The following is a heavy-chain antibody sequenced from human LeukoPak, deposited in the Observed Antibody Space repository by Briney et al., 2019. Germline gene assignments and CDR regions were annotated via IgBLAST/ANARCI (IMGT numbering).Heavy chain of an antibody. D-gene: IGHD6-19*01. Sequence: SETLSLTCTVSGGSISSYYWSWIRQPPGKGLEWIGSIYYSGSTYYNPSLKSRVTISVDTSKNQFSLKLSSVTAADTAVYYCAAPRSGWLYWGQGTLVTVSS. J-gene: IGHJ4*02. CDR3: AAPRSGWLY. CDR1: GGSISSYY. CDR2: IYYSGST. V-gene: IGHV4-59*05.